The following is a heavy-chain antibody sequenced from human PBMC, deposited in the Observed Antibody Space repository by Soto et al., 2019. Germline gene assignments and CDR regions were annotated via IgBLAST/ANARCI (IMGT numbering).Heavy chain of an antibody. Sequence: EVQLVESGGGLIQPGGSLRLSCAASGFTVSSNYMSWVRQAPGKGLEWVSVIYSGGSTYYADSVKGRFTISRDNSKNTLYLQMNSLRAEDTAVYYCARDFSTVTPWGRSAFDIWGQGTMVTVSS. J-gene: IGHJ3*02. CDR1: GFTVSSNY. D-gene: IGHD4-17*01. CDR2: IYSGGST. CDR3: ARDFSTVTPWGRSAFDI. V-gene: IGHV3-53*01.